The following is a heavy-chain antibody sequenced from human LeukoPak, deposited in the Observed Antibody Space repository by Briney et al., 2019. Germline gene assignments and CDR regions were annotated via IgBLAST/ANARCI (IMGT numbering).Heavy chain of an antibody. CDR1: GYTFTDYF. V-gene: IGHV1-2*02. CDR2: FNPKTGGA. D-gene: IGHD6-13*01. CDR3: ARAQALTAPAGTFADS. J-gene: IGHJ4*02. Sequence: GASVKVSCKAFGYTFTDYFMHWVRQAPGQGPEWMGWFNPKTGGAKYAQKFQGRVTMTRDTSLSTAYMELTGLTSDDTAVYHRARAQALTAPAGTFADSWGQGTLVTVSS.